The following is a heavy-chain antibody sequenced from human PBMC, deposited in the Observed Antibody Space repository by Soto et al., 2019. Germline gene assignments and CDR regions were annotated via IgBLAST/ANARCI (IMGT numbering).Heavy chain of an antibody. CDR1: GGTFSSYT. V-gene: IGHV1-69*02. Sequence: QVQLVQSGAEVKKPGSSVKVSCKASGGTFSSYTISWVRQAPGQGLEWMGRIIPILGIANYAQKFQGRVTITADKSTSTAYRELSSLRSEDTAVYYCARGDSGYSGYVSFDYWGQGPLVTVSS. J-gene: IGHJ4*02. D-gene: IGHD5-12*01. CDR3: ARGDSGYSGYVSFDY. CDR2: IIPILGIA.